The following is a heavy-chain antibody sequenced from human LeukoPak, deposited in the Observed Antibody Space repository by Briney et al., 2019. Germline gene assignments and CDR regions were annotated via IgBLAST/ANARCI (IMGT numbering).Heavy chain of an antibody. CDR1: GFTFDDYA. J-gene: IGHJ4*02. D-gene: IGHD5-18*01. V-gene: IGHV3-9*01. CDR3: ARAWSGYSYGYFGY. Sequence: GGSLRLSCAASGFTFDDYAMHWVRQAPGKGLEWVSGISWNSGSIGYADSVKGRFTISRDNAKNSLYLQMNSLRAEDTAVYYCARAWSGYSYGYFGYWGQGTLVTVSS. CDR2: ISWNSGSI.